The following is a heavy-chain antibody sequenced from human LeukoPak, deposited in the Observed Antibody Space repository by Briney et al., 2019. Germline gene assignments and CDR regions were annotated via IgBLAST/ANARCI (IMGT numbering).Heavy chain of an antibody. V-gene: IGHV3-21*01. CDR2: ISSCSTSI. J-gene: IGHJ5*02. D-gene: IGHD3-3*01. CDR1: WFSFSNLV. Sequence: GGSLGLLWWASWFSFSNLVMQWVRQAPGKGLEVVFSISSCSTSIFYADSVKGRFTTSRDNAKNSLYLQMSSLRAEDTAVYYCARRFDFWSGNYKVKWFDPWGQGTLVTVSS. CDR3: ARRFDFWSGNYKVKWFDP.